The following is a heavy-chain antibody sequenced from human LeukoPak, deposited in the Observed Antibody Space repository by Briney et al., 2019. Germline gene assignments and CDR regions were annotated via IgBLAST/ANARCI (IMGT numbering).Heavy chain of an antibody. CDR2: IIPILGIA. D-gene: IGHD1-14*01. CDR3: ATLVLTPYYYYGMDV. V-gene: IGHV1-69*04. CDR1: GGTFSSYA. J-gene: IGHJ6*02. Sequence: SVKVSCKASGGTFSSYAISWVRQAPGQGLEWMGRIIPILGIANYAQKFQGRVTITADKSTSTAYMELSSLRSGDTAVYYCATLVLTPYYYYGMDVWGQGTTVTVSS.